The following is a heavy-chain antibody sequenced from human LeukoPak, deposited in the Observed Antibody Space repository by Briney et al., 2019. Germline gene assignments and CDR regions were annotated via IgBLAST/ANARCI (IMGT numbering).Heavy chain of an antibody. Sequence: RGTLRPSRAPSTFTPSVDTMKWVSRAPGKGLEWVSSISSSSTYINYADSVKGRFTISRDNAKNSMALQMNSLRAEDTSVYYCARVRFAGPQTFDIWGQGTMVTAAS. D-gene: IGHD4/OR15-4a*01. CDR2: ISSSSTYI. CDR1: TFTPSVDT. J-gene: IGHJ3*02. V-gene: IGHV3-21*01. CDR3: ARVRFAGPQTFDI.